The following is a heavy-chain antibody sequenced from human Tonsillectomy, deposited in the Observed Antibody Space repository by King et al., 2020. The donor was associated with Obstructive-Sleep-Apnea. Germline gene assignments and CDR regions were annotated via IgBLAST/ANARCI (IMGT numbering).Heavy chain of an antibody. V-gene: IGHV3-21*01. Sequence: VQLVESGGGLVKPGGSLRLSCAASGFTFSSFSMNWVRQAPGKGLEWVSSISSSSSYIYYADSVKGRFTNSRDNAKNSLYLQMNSLRAEDTAVYYCARDGEEDSSSWSTPLYWGQGTLVTVSS. CDR2: ISSSSSYI. CDR1: GFTFSSFS. CDR3: ARDGEEDSSSWSTPLY. J-gene: IGHJ4*02. D-gene: IGHD6-13*01.